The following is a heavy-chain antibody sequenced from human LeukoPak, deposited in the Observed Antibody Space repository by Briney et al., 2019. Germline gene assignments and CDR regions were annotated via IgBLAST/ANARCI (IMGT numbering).Heavy chain of an antibody. CDR2: ISDTGGLI. V-gene: IGHV3-23*01. J-gene: IGHJ6*02. Sequence: GGSLRLSCVGSGFTFSYYAMTWVRQAPGKGLEWVSGISDTGGLIYYTDSVKGRFTISRDNSKNTLYLQMNILRAEDTAVYYCAKFLGYPLSYYYIMDVWGQGTTVTVSS. D-gene: IGHD2/OR15-2a*01. CDR3: AKFLGYPLSYYYIMDV. CDR1: GFTFSYYA.